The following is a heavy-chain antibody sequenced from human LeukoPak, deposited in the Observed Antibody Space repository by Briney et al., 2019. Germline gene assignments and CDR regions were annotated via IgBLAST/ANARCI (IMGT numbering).Heavy chain of an antibody. CDR2: IYYSGST. Sequence: WQTLSLTCTVSGGSISSGGYYWSWIRQHPGKGLEWIGNIYYSGSTYYNPSLKSRVTISVDTSKNQFSLKLSSVTAADTAVYYCARAGGYYGSGSYYIYYFDYWGQGTLVTVSS. J-gene: IGHJ4*02. V-gene: IGHV4-31*03. D-gene: IGHD3-10*01. CDR3: ARAGGYYGSGSYYIYYFDY. CDR1: GGSISSGGYY.